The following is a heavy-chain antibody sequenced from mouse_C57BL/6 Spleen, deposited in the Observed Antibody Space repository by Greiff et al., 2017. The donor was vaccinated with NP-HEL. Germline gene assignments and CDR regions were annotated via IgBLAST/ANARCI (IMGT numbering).Heavy chain of an antibody. CDR2: INPNNGGT. J-gene: IGHJ3*01. Sequence: VQLQQSGPELVKPGASVKISCKASGYTFTDYYMNWVKQSHGKSLEWIGDINPNNGGTSYNQKFKGKATLTVDKSSSTAYMELRSLTSEDSAVYYCARGDYYGSSHRGFAYWGQGTLVTVSA. D-gene: IGHD1-1*01. V-gene: IGHV1-26*01. CDR1: GYTFTDYY. CDR3: ARGDYYGSSHRGFAY.